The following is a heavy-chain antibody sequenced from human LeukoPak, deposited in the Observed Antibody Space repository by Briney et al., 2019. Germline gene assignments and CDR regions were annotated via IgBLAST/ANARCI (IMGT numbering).Heavy chain of an antibody. CDR2: ISSSSSSYI. CDR3: ARDLDYYDSSGYY. V-gene: IGHV3-21*01. Sequence: GGSLRLSCAASGFTFSSYSMNWVRQAPGKGLEWVSSISSSSSSYIYYADSVKGRFTISRDNAKNSLYLQMNSLRAEDTAVYYCARDLDYYDSSGYYWGQGTLVTVSS. J-gene: IGHJ4*02. CDR1: GFTFSSYS. D-gene: IGHD3-22*01.